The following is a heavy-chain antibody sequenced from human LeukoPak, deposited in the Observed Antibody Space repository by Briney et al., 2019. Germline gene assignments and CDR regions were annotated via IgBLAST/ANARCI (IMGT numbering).Heavy chain of an antibody. V-gene: IGHV3-7*01. CDR3: VRRGSVWGDH. CDR1: GFIFSNYW. Sequence: GGSLRLSCAGSGFIFSNYWLSWVRQAPGKGLEWVANINQDGSQIYYVDSVKGRFTISRDNAKNSLCLQMNSLRAEGTAVYYCVRRGSVWGDHWGQGTLVSVSS. CDR2: INQDGSQI. D-gene: IGHD7-27*01. J-gene: IGHJ4*02.